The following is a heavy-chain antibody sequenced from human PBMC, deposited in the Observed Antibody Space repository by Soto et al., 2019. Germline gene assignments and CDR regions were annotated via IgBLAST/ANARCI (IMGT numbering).Heavy chain of an antibody. Sequence: PGGSLRLSCAASGFTFSSYGMHWVRQAPGKGLEWVAVISYDGSNKYYADSVKGRFAISRDNSKNTLYLQMNSLRAEDTAVYYCAKAPYCSGGSCYSDYYYGMDVWGQGTTVTVSS. J-gene: IGHJ6*02. CDR3: AKAPYCSGGSCYSDYYYGMDV. D-gene: IGHD2-15*01. CDR2: ISYDGSNK. CDR1: GFTFSSYG. V-gene: IGHV3-30*18.